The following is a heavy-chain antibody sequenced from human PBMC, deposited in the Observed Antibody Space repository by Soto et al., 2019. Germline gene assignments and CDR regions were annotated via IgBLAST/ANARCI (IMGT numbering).Heavy chain of an antibody. CDR1: GFSLSTSGVG. D-gene: IGHD3-22*01. J-gene: IGHJ3*02. Sequence: SGPTLVNPTQTLTLTCTFSGFSLSTSGVGVGWIRQPPGKALEWLALIYWDDDKRYSPSLKSRLTITKDTSKNQVVLTMTNMDPVDTATYYCVLVEGGGKGVGVFDIWARGTTVTVS. V-gene: IGHV2-5*02. CDR2: IYWDDDK. CDR3: VLVEGGGKGVGVFDI.